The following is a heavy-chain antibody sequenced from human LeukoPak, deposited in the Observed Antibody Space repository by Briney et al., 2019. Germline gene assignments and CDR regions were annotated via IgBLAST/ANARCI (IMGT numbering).Heavy chain of an antibody. CDR1: GGSFSSYY. D-gene: IGHD3-22*01. CDR2: IYYSGRT. CDR3: ARAIQTRYYYDSSGYYYYMDV. V-gene: IGHV4-39*06. J-gene: IGHJ6*03. Sequence: LETLSLTCAVYGGSFSSYYWGWLRQPPGNGREWIGSIYYSGRTYYNSSLKRRVTISVDKSKKQFALKQSSLTAADTAVYYCARAIQTRYYYDSSGYYYYMDVWGKGTTVTVSS.